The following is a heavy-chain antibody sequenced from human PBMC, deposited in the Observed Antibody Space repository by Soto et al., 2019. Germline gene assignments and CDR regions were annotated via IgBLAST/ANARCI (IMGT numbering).Heavy chain of an antibody. Sequence: GGSLRLSCAASGFTFSSYAMHWVRQAPGKGLEWVAVISYDGSNKYYADSVKGRFTISRDNSKNTLYLQMNSLRAEDTAVYYCARDGITMVRGVPDYWGQGTLVTVSS. J-gene: IGHJ4*02. CDR3: ARDGITMVRGVPDY. CDR1: GFTFSSYA. CDR2: ISYDGSNK. D-gene: IGHD3-10*01. V-gene: IGHV3-30-3*01.